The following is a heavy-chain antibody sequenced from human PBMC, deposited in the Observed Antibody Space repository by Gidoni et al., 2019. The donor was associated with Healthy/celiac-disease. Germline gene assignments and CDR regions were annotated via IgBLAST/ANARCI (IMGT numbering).Heavy chain of an antibody. CDR2: IKSKTEGGTT. CDR1: GFTFSNAW. V-gene: IGHV3-15*07. Sequence: EVQLVESGGGLVKPGGSLRLSCAASGFTFSNAWMTWVRQAPGKGLEWVGRIKSKTEGGTTEYAAPVKGRFTISRDDSKNTLYLQMNSLKTEDTAVYYCTTAITMVRGVPVYYYYGMDVWGQGTTVTVSS. D-gene: IGHD3-10*01. J-gene: IGHJ6*02. CDR3: TTAITMVRGVPVYYYYGMDV.